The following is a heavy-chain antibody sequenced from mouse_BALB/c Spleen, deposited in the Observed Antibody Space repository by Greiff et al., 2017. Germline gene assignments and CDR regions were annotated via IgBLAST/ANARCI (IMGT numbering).Heavy chain of an antibody. D-gene: IGHD2-1*01. CDR3: ARDAYGNPYYYAMDY. J-gene: IGHJ4*01. CDR2: ISDGGSYT. Sequence: EVKVVESGGGLVKPGGSLKLSCAASGFTFSDYYMYWVRQTPEKRLEWVATISDGGSYTYYPDSVKGRFTISRDNAKNNLYLQMSSLKSEDTAMYYCARDAYGNPYYYAMDYWGQGTSVTVSS. CDR1: GFTFSDYY. V-gene: IGHV5-4*02.